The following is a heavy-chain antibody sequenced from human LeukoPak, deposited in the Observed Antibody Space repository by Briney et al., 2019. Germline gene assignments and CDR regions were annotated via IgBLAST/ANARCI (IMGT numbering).Heavy chain of an antibody. V-gene: IGHV1-18*01. CDR1: GYTFTSYG. CDR2: ISGYNGNT. CDR3: AREDDRSFGAYDC. J-gene: IGHJ4*02. D-gene: IGHD4-17*01. Sequence: ASVKVSCKASGYTFTSYGISWVRQAPGQALEWMGWISGYNGNTNYAQKLQGRVTMTTDTSTRTAYMELRSLRPDDTAVYFCAREDDRSFGAYDCWGQGTLVTVS.